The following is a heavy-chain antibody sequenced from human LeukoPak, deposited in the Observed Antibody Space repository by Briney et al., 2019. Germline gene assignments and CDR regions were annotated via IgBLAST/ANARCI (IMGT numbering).Heavy chain of an antibody. Sequence: GGSLRLSCVVSGLRFRNYGMHWVRQAPGKGLEWVAVIYYDGSNQYYVDSVKGRFTVSRDNAKNTLYLQMDSLRAEDTAVYYCAKDQRWESPHYLDSWGQGTLVTVSS. V-gene: IGHV3-33*06. J-gene: IGHJ4*02. CDR2: IYYDGSNQ. CDR3: AKDQRWESPHYLDS. D-gene: IGHD1-26*01. CDR1: GLRFRNYG.